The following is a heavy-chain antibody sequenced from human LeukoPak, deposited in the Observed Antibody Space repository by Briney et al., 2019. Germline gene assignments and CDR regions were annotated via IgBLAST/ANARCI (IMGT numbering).Heavy chain of an antibody. CDR3: AGRGVVLWFGELLEYYFDY. D-gene: IGHD3-10*01. Sequence: PSETLSLTCTVSGGSISSSSYYWGWVRQRPGKGGEWVGSMYYSGSTYYNPSRKSRVTISEETSKNQFSLKKSSVDAAERAVYYCAGRGVVLWFGELLEYYFDYWGQGTLVTVSS. J-gene: IGHJ4*02. V-gene: IGHV4-39*01. CDR2: MYYSGST. CDR1: GGSISSSSYY.